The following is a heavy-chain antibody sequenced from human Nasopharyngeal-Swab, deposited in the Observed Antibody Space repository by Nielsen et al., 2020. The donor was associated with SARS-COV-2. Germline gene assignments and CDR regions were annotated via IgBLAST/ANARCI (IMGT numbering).Heavy chain of an antibody. CDR2: MYPRDSDT. V-gene: IGHV5-51*01. J-gene: IGHJ4*02. CDR3: ATAYNGNYYWDY. Sequence: GGSLRLSCKGSGYSFSSYWIGWVRQMPGKGLEWMGIMYPRDSDTRYSPSFQGQVTISADKSISTAYLQWSSLKASDTAMYYCATAYNGNYYWDYWGQGTLVTASS. CDR1: GYSFSSYW. D-gene: IGHD1-7*01.